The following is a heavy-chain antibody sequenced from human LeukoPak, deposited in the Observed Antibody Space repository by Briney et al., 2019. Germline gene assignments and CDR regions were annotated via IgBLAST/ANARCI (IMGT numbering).Heavy chain of an antibody. CDR1: GFTLDNYN. CDR3: ARDRNTDFWSGYYTNYFDS. J-gene: IGHJ4*02. V-gene: IGHV3-21*01. Sequence: GGSLRLSCEASGFTLDNYNFNWVRQAPGKGLEWVASIRSYSSYIHYADSVKGRFTISRDDAKKSLYLQMNSLRAEDTAVYYCARDRNTDFWSGYYTNYFDSWGQGTLVTVSS. D-gene: IGHD3-3*01. CDR2: IRSYSSYI.